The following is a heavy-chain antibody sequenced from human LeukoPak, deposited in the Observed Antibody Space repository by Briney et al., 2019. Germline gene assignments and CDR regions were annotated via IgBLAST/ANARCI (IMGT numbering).Heavy chain of an antibody. CDR1: GFTFSSYA. CDR3: ATDFSTYYGDYMAYYFDY. Sequence: PGGSLRLSCAASGFTFSSYAMSWVRQAPGKGLECISGFSGSGGSTYYADSVKGRFTISRDNSKNTLYLQMNSLRAEDTAVYYCATDFSTYYGDYMAYYFDYWGQGTLVTVSS. J-gene: IGHJ4*02. V-gene: IGHV3-23*01. D-gene: IGHD4-17*01. CDR2: FSGSGGST.